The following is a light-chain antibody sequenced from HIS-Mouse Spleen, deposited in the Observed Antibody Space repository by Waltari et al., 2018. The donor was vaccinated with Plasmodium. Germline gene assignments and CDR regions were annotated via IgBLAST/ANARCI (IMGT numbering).Light chain of an antibody. CDR3: QQYNNWPPYT. CDR2: GAS. Sequence: EIVMTQSPATLSVSPGERATLSSRSSQSVSSNLAWYQQKPGQAPRLLIYGASTRATGIPSRFSGSGSGTEFTLTISRLQSEYFAVYYGQQYNNWPPYTFGQGTKLEIK. J-gene: IGKJ2*01. CDR1: QSVSSN. V-gene: IGKV3-15*01.